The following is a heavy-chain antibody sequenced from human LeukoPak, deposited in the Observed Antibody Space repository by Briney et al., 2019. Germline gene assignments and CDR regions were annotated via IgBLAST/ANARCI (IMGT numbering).Heavy chain of an antibody. CDR2: IYCSGSS. CDR3: ARASNWYWYFDL. CDR1: GGSISSYY. Sequence: SETLSLTCTVSGGSISSYYWSWIRQPPGKGLEWVGYIYCSGSSNYNPSLKSRVNILVVTSKNQYSLKLSSVTAADAAEYYCARASNWYWYFDLWGRGTLVTVSS. V-gene: IGHV4-59*01. J-gene: IGHJ2*01. D-gene: IGHD6-13*01.